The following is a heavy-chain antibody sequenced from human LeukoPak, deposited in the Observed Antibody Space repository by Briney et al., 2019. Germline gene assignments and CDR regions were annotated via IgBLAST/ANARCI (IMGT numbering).Heavy chain of an antibody. J-gene: IGHJ4*02. CDR3: ARVVGDGYTPQYYFDY. V-gene: IGHV3-23*01. CDR2: FSGSGGST. CDR1: GFTFSSYA. Sequence: AGGSLRLSCAASGFTFSSYAMSWVRQAPGKGLEWVSAFSGSGGSTYYADSVKGRFTISRDNSKNTVYLQMNSLRAEDTAVYYCARVVGDGYTPQYYFDYWGQGTLVTVSP. D-gene: IGHD5-24*01.